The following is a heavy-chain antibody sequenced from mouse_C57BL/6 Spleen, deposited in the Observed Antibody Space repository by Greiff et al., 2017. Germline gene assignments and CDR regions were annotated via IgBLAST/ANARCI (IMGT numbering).Heavy chain of an antibody. D-gene: IGHD1-1*01. J-gene: IGHJ1*03. Sequence: QVQLQQPDAELVKPGASVKISCKASGYTFTDHTIHWMKQRPEQGLEWIGYIYPRDGSTKYNEKFKGKATLTADKSSSTAYMQLNSLTSEDSAVYFCARRLYDGSRDWYFDVWGTGTTVTVSS. CDR3: ARRLYDGSRDWYFDV. CDR2: IYPRDGST. CDR1: GYTFTDHT. V-gene: IGHV1-78*01.